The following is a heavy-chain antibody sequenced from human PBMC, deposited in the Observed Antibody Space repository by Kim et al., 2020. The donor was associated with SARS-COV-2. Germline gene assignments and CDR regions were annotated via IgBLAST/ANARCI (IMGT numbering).Heavy chain of an antibody. V-gene: IGHV3-48*02. J-gene: IGHJ3*02. CDR2: ISSSSSTI. Sequence: GGSLRLSCAASGFTFSSYSMNWVRQAPGKGLEWVSYISSSSSTIYYADSVKGRFTISRDNAKNSLYLQMNSLRDEDTAVYYCARDHTHITMIVVDDTDGGDAFDIWGQGTMVTVSS. CDR1: GFTFSSYS. D-gene: IGHD3-22*01. CDR3: ARDHTHITMIVVDDTDGGDAFDI.